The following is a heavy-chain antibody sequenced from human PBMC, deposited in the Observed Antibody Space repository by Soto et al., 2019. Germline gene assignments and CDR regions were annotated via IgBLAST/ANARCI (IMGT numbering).Heavy chain of an antibody. J-gene: IGHJ4*02. Sequence: EVQLLESGGGSVQPGGSLRLSCAASGFTFSSYAMTWVRQAPGKGLEWVSAISGSGAYTYYANSVKGRFTISRDNSKNTLYLQLHSLRAEDTAVYYCAKYGCSSTSCQCDYWGQGTRVTVSS. CDR1: GFTFSSYA. D-gene: IGHD2-2*01. CDR3: AKYGCSSTSCQCDY. V-gene: IGHV3-23*01. CDR2: ISGSGAYT.